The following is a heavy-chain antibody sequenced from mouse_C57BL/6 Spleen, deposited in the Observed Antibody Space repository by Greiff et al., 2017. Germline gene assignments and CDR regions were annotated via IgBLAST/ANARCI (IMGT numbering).Heavy chain of an antibody. CDR1: GYTFTDYN. CDR3: ARGDYYGSSHAMDY. J-gene: IGHJ4*01. Sequence: VQLQQSGPELVKPGASVKIPCKASGYTFTDYNMDWVKQSHGKSLEWIGDINPNNGGTIYNQKFKGKATLTVDKSSSTAYMELRSLTSEDTAVYYCARGDYYGSSHAMDYWGQGTSVTVSS. CDR2: INPNNGGT. D-gene: IGHD1-1*01. V-gene: IGHV1-18*01.